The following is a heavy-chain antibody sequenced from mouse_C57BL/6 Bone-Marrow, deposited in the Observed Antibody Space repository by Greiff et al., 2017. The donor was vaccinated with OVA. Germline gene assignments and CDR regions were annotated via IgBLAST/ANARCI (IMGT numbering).Heavy chain of an antibody. CDR1: GYTFTSYW. CDR3: ARSILNDY. J-gene: IGHJ2*01. CDR2: IDPSDSYT. Sequence: QVQLQQPGAELVRPGTSVKLSCKASGYTFTSYWMHWVKQRPGQGLAWIGVIDPSDSYTNYNQKFKGKATLTVDTSSSTAYMQLSSLTSEDSAVYYCARSILNDYWGQGTTLTVSS. V-gene: IGHV1-59*01.